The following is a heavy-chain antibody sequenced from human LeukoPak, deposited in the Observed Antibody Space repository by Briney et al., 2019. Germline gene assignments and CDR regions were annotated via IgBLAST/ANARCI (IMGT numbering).Heavy chain of an antibody. J-gene: IGHJ5*02. CDR1: GYTFTGYY. D-gene: IGHD2-2*01. V-gene: IGHV1-2*02. CDR3: ARESACGTTNCLAPADWLDP. CDR2: ISPNSGDT. Sequence: ASVKVSCKASGYTFTGYYMHWVRQAPGQGLEWMGWISPNSGDTDIAQKFQGRVTMTRDTSIATSYMEVDSLTSDDTAVYYCARESACGTTNCLAPADWLDPWGQGTLVTVSS.